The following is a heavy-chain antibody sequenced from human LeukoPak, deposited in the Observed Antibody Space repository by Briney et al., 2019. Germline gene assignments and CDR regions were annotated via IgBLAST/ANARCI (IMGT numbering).Heavy chain of an antibody. CDR3: ARELTREKSYGYDASDL. J-gene: IGHJ3*01. CDR2: INPDNRNI. D-gene: IGHD3-16*01. Sequence: GASVKVSCKTSGYTFTRYGISWFRQAPGQGLEWMGWINPDNRNIKYVDKFQDRDTMTTDTSTATANLELRSLTSDDTAVCYCARELTREKSYGYDASDLWGQGTTVTVSS. V-gene: IGHV1-18*01. CDR1: GYTFTRYG.